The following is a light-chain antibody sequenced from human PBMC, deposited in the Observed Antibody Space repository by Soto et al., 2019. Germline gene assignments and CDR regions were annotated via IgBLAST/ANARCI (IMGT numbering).Light chain of an antibody. Sequence: QSALTQPASVSGSPGQSITMSCTGTSRDVGSYNDVSWYQQHPGKVPKLMIYDVSKRPSGVSSRFSGSKSGNTASLTISGHEDEDEADYYCCSYTGNFPFLFGRGTKLTVL. CDR3: CSYTGNFPFL. CDR1: SRDVGSYND. V-gene: IGLV2-23*02. J-gene: IGLJ3*02. CDR2: DVS.